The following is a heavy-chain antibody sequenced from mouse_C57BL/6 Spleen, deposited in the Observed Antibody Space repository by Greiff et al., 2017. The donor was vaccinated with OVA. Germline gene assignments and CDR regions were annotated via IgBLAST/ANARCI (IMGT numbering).Heavy chain of an antibody. CDR3: ASGPFYGNDAMDY. J-gene: IGHJ4*01. D-gene: IGHD2-1*01. Sequence: VKLQQPGAELVRPGSSVKLSCKASGYTFTSYWMHWVKQRPIQGLEWIGNIDPSDSETHYNQKFKDKATLTVDKSSSTAYMQLSSLTSEDSAVYYCASGPFYGNDAMDYWGQGTSVTVSS. CDR2: IDPSDSET. V-gene: IGHV1-52*01. CDR1: GYTFTSYW.